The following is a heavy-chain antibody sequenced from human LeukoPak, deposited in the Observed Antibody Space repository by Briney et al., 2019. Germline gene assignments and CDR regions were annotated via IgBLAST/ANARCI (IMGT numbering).Heavy chain of an antibody. J-gene: IGHJ4*02. CDR3: ATSCLGDCYYVY. D-gene: IGHD2-21*02. CDR1: GYTLTELS. Sequence: ASVKVSCKVSGYTLTELSMHWVGQAPGKGVEWMGGFDPEDGETIYAQKFQGRVTMTEDTSTDTAYMELSSLRSEDTAVYYCATSCLGDCYYVYWGQGTLVTVSS. CDR2: FDPEDGET. V-gene: IGHV1-24*01.